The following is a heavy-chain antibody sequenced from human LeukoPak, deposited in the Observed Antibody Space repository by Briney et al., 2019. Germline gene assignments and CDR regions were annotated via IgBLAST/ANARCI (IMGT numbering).Heavy chain of an antibody. CDR1: GGSISSYY. CDR2: IYGSGST. CDR3: ARKRAYDSSGYTAVYFDY. V-gene: IGHV4-59*01. J-gene: IGHJ4*02. Sequence: SETLSLTCTVSGGSISSYYWSWIRQPPGKGLEWIGYIYGSGSTNYNPSLKSRVTISLDTSKNQFSLKLRSVTAADTAVYYCARKRAYDSSGYTAVYFDYWGQGTLVTVSS. D-gene: IGHD3-22*01.